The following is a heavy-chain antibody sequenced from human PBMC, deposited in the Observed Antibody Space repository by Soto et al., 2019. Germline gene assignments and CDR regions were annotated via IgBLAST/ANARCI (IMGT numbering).Heavy chain of an antibody. J-gene: IGHJ4*02. CDR2: VHYSGTT. CDR3: AAGEASSRNLAPYYLDF. CDR1: GGSMRNYF. D-gene: IGHD6-13*01. V-gene: IGHV4-59*01. Sequence: SETLSLTCTVSGGSMRNYFWTWIRQPPGKGLEWIGYVHYSGTTSFFPSYNPSLRSRVTISEDTSKNQFSLKLLSVTTADTAVYFCAAGEASSRNLAPYYLDFWGQGTLVTVSS.